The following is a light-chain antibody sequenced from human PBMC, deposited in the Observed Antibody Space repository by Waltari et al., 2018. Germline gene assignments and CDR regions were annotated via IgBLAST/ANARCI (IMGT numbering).Light chain of an antibody. CDR3: MQGTHWPPSL. Sequence: VVMTQSPLSLPVTLGQPASISCGSSQSLVYSDGNTYLNWFQQRPGQSPRRLIYKVSHRESGVPDRFSGSGSGTDFTLKISRVEAEDVGVYYCMQGTHWPPSLFGQGTKVESK. CDR1: QSLVYSDGNTY. CDR2: KVS. J-gene: IGKJ1*01. V-gene: IGKV2-30*01.